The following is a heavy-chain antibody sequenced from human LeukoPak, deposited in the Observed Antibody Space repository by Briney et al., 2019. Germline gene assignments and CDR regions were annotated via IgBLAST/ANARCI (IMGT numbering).Heavy chain of an antibody. Sequence: SVKVSCKASGGTFSSYAISWVRQAPGQGLEWMGGIIPIFGTANYAQKFQGRVTITADESTSTAYMELSSLRSEDTAVYYCARLQGITMIDPYYYYGMDVWGQGTTVTVSS. D-gene: IGHD3-22*01. CDR3: ARLQGITMIDPYYYYGMDV. V-gene: IGHV1-69*13. CDR2: IIPIFGTA. CDR1: GGTFSSYA. J-gene: IGHJ6*02.